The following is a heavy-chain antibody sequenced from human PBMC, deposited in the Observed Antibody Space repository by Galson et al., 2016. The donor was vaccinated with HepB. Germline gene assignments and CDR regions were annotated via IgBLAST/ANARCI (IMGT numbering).Heavy chain of an antibody. V-gene: IGHV3-49*04. J-gene: IGHJ4*02. Sequence: SLRLSCAVSGFRFGEYSMSWVRQAPGEGLEWVGFIRSKTYGGTSEYAASVRGRFTISRDDSRNIAFLQMNRLKTEDTAVYYCNIESLTYHYDTSGYSDLDDWGQVTLVTVSS. CDR2: IRSKTYGGTS. D-gene: IGHD3-22*01. CDR3: NIESLTYHYDTSGYSDLDD. CDR1: GFRFGEYS.